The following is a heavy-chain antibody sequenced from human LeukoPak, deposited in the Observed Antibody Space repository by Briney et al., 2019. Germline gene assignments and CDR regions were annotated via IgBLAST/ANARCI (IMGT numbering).Heavy chain of an antibody. CDR2: IYTSGST. V-gene: IGHV4-61*02. J-gene: IGHJ4*02. CDR1: GGSISSGSYY. D-gene: IGHD2-2*01. CDR3: ARGYCSSTSCYANDY. Sequence: SETLSLTCTVSGGSISSGSYYWSWIQQPAGKGLEWIGRIYTSGSTNYNPSLKSRVTISVDTSKNQFSLKLSSVTAADTAVYYCARGYCSSTSCYANDYWGQGTLVTVSS.